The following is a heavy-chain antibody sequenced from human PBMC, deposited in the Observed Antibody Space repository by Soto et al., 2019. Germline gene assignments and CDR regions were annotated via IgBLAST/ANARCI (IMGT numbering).Heavy chain of an antibody. J-gene: IGHJ6*02. V-gene: IGHV3-23*01. CDR2: LSGSGGST. CDR1: GFTFSSCA. D-gene: IGHD1-7*01. CDR3: AATRGLQLRSGYFYFGMDV. Sequence: EVQLLESGGGLVQPGGSLRLSCAASGFTFSSCAMSWVRQAPGKGLEWVSGLSGSGGSTHYAESVKGRFTISRDNSKNTQYLQMNSLRAEDTALYLCAATRGLQLRSGYFYFGMDVWGHGTTVTVSS.